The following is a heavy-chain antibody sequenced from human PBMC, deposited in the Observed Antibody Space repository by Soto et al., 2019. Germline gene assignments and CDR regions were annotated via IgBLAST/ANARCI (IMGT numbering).Heavy chain of an antibody. J-gene: IGHJ5*02. V-gene: IGHV3-23*01. CDR3: AHMTTVAYNWFDP. CDR1: GFTFTSYA. D-gene: IGHD4-17*01. CDR2: ISGVGRTT. Sequence: GGSLSLSCTASGFTFTSYAMSWVRQAPGKGLEWVSGISGVGRTTFYADAVRGRFTISRDNSKNTLYLQMNSLRVEDTAIYYCAHMTTVAYNWFDPWXQGTLVTVSS.